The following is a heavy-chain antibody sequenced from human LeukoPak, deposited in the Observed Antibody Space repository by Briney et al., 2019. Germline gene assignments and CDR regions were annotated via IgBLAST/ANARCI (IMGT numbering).Heavy chain of an antibody. V-gene: IGHV1-18*01. CDR3: ARASGWLTPLDY. J-gene: IGHJ4*02. CDR1: GYTFTSYG. D-gene: IGHD6-19*01. CDR2: ISAYNGNT. Sequence: ASVKVSCKASGYTFTSYGISWVRQAPGQGLEWMGWISAYNGNTNYAQKLQGRVTMTTDTSTSTAYTELRSLRSDDTAVYYCARASGWLTPLDYWGQGTLVTVSS.